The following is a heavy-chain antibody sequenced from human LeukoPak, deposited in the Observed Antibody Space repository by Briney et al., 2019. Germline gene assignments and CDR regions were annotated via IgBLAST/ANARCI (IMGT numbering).Heavy chain of an antibody. D-gene: IGHD5-18*01. V-gene: IGHV1-69*06. CDR3: ARGSMAMAYYYYMDV. Sequence: ASVKVSCKASGGTFSSYAISWVRQAPGQGLEWMGGIIPIFDTANHAQKFQGRVTITADKSTSTVYMELSSLRSEDTAVYYCARGSMAMAYYYYMDVWGKGTTVTVSS. CDR2: IIPIFDTA. J-gene: IGHJ6*03. CDR1: GGTFSSYA.